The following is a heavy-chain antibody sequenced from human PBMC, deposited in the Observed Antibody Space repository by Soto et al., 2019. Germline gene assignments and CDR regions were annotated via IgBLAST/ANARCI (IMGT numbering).Heavy chain of an antibody. CDR2: ISGSGGST. V-gene: IGHV3-23*01. CDR1: GFTFSSYA. Sequence: PGGSLRLSCAASGFTFSSYAMSWVRQAPGKGLEWVSAISGSGGSTYYADSVKGRFTISRDNSKNTLYLQMNSLRAEDTAVYYCAKSKEVRKYRLLLDYWGQGTLVTVSS. D-gene: IGHD2-2*01. J-gene: IGHJ4*02. CDR3: AKSKEVRKYRLLLDY.